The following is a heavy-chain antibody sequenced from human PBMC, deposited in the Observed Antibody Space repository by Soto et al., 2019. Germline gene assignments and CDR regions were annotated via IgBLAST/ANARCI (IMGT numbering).Heavy chain of an antibody. J-gene: IGHJ6*03. V-gene: IGHV1-58*02. CDR1: GFTFTSSA. CDR2: IVVGSGNT. D-gene: IGHD6-6*01. Sequence: ASVKVSCKASGFTFTSSAMQWVRQARGQRLEWIGWIVVGSGNTNYAQKFQERVTITRDMSTSTAYMELSSLRSEDTAVYYCAADSRGVSGQLAGYYYYYMDVWGKGTTVTVS. CDR3: AADSRGVSGQLAGYYYYYMDV.